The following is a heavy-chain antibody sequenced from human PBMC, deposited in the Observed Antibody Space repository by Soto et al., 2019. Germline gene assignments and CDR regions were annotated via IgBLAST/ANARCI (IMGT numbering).Heavy chain of an antibody. J-gene: IGHJ4*02. Sequence: QVQLVESGGGLVKPGGSLRLSCAASGFTFSDYYMSWIRQAPGKGLEWVSYIVGSRAYTNYADSVNGRFTISRDNAKNSLYLEMNSLRAEDTAVYYCARLRASGWYMGGYLDYWGQGTLVTVSS. D-gene: IGHD6-13*01. CDR2: IVGSRAYT. CDR1: GFTFSDYY. CDR3: ARLRASGWYMGGYLDY. V-gene: IGHV3-11*06.